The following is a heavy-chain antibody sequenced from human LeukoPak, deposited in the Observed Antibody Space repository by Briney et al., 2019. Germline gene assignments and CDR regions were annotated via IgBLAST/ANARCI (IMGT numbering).Heavy chain of an antibody. V-gene: IGHV3-74*01. D-gene: IGHD2-15*01. CDR3: ARDSVGRYCSGGSCYYYYMDV. CDR1: GFTFSSYW. CDR2: INSDGSST. J-gene: IGHJ6*03. Sequence: PGGSLRLSCAASGFTFSSYWMHWVRQAPGKGLVWVSRINSDGSSTSYADSVKGRFTISRDNAKNTLYLQMNSLRAEDTAVYYCARDSVGRYCSGGSCYYYYMDVWGKGTTVTVSS.